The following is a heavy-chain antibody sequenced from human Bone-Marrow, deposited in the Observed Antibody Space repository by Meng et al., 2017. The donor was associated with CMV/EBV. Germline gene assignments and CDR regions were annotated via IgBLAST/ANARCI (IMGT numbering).Heavy chain of an antibody. D-gene: IGHD3-10*01. CDR3: ASGARSRDY. Sequence: ASVKVSCKASGYTFTSYGISWVRQAPGQGLEWMGWMNPNSGNTGYAQKFQGRVTMTRNTSTSTAYMELSSLRSEDTALYYCASGARSRDYWGQGTLVTVSS. CDR1: GYTFTSYG. CDR2: MNPNSGNT. J-gene: IGHJ4*02. V-gene: IGHV1-8*02.